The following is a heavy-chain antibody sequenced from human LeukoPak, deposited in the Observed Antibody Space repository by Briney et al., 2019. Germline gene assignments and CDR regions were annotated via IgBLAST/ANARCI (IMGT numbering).Heavy chain of an antibody. CDR3: AKDSREPRHFDY. CDR1: GFTFSSYG. J-gene: IGHJ4*02. CDR2: ISYDGSNK. V-gene: IGHV3-30*18. D-gene: IGHD1-14*01. Sequence: GGSLRLSCAASGFTFSSYGMHWVRQAPGKGLEWVAVISYDGSNKYYADSVKGRFTISRDNSKNTLYLQMNSLRAEDTAVYYCAKDSREPRHFDYWGQGTLVTVSS.